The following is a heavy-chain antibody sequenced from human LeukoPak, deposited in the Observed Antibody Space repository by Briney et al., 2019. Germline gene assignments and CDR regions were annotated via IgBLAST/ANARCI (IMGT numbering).Heavy chain of an antibody. Sequence: ASVKVSCKASGYTFTSYGISWVRQAPGQGLEWMGWISAYNGNTNYAQKFQGRVTITTDESTSTAYMELSSLRSEDTAVYYCAGEYGPGSYKRYYFDYWGQGTLVTVSS. CDR3: AGEYGPGSYKRYYFDY. D-gene: IGHD3-10*01. CDR2: ISAYNGNT. CDR1: GYTFTSYG. J-gene: IGHJ4*02. V-gene: IGHV1-18*01.